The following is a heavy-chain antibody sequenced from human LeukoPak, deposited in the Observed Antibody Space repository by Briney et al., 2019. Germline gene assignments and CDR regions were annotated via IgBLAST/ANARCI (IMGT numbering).Heavy chain of an antibody. CDR1: GGSITSSIYY. J-gene: IGHJ4*02. V-gene: IGHV4-39*01. CDR2: IYYSGST. Sequence: SETLSLTCTVSGGSITSSIYYWGWIRQPPGKGLEWIGSIYYSGSTYYNPSLKSQVTISVDTSKNQFSLKLSSVTAADTAVYYCARHGGYNPFAYWGQGTLVTVSS. CDR3: ARHGGYNPFAY. D-gene: IGHD5-24*01.